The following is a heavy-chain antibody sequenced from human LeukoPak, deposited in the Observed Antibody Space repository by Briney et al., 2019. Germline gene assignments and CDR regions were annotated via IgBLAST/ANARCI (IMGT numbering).Heavy chain of an antibody. V-gene: IGHV3-21*01. CDR1: GFTFTTYT. Sequence: GGSLRLSCAASGFTFTTYTMNWVRQAPGEGLEWVSSITSSSYIHYADSVRGRFTISRDNAKNSLYLQMSSLRAEGTAVYYCARDRYGDYAVDYWGQGTLVTVSS. CDR3: ARDRYGDYAVDY. J-gene: IGHJ4*02. CDR2: ITSSSYI. D-gene: IGHD4-17*01.